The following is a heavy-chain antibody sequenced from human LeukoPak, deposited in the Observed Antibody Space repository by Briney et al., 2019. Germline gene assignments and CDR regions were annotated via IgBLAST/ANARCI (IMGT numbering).Heavy chain of an antibody. Sequence: ASVKVSCKASGGTFSSYAISWVRQAPGQGLEWMGWISAYNGNTNYAQKLQGRVTMTTDTSTSTAYMELRSLRSDDTAVYYCARDILTGYFKGPHDAFDIWGQGTMVTVSS. CDR2: ISAYNGNT. CDR1: GGTFSSYA. D-gene: IGHD3-9*01. CDR3: ARDILTGYFKGPHDAFDI. J-gene: IGHJ3*02. V-gene: IGHV1-18*01.